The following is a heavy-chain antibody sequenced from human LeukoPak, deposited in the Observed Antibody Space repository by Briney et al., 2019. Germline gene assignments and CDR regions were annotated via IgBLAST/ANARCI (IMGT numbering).Heavy chain of an antibody. J-gene: IGHJ4*02. CDR3: ARDSGSLLASDY. CDR1: GYTFTGYY. Sequence: ASVKVSCKASGYTFTGYYMHWVRQAPGQGLEWMGWINPNSGGTNYAQKFQGRVTMTRDTPISTAYMELSRLRSDDTAVYYCARDSGSLLASDYWGQGTLVTVSS. CDR2: INPNSGGT. V-gene: IGHV1-2*02. D-gene: IGHD1-26*01.